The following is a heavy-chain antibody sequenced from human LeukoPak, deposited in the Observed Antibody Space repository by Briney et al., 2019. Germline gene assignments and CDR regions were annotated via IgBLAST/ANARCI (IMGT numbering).Heavy chain of an antibody. CDR2: IKPDGSEK. CDR1: GFNFSNSW. Sequence: GGSLRLSCAASGFNFSNSWMSWVRQAPGKGLECVANIKPDGSEKYYVDSVKGRFTISRDNAKNSLFLQLNSLRAEDTAVYYCASGNYFDYWGQGTLVTVSS. V-gene: IGHV3-7*01. CDR3: ASGNYFDY. J-gene: IGHJ4*02.